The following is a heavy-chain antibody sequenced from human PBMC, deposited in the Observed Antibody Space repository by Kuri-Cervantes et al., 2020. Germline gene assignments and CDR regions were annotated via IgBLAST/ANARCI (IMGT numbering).Heavy chain of an antibody. D-gene: IGHD1-26*01. J-gene: IGHJ4*02. V-gene: IGHV4-34*01. CDR1: GGSFSGYY. Sequence: SQTLSLTCAVYGGSFSGYYWSWIRQPPGKGLEWIGEINHSGSTNYNLSLKSRVTISVDTSKNQFSLKLSSVTAADTAVYYCARGGGVGATGLDYFDYWGQGTLVTVSS. CDR3: ARGGGVGATGLDYFDY. CDR2: INHSGST.